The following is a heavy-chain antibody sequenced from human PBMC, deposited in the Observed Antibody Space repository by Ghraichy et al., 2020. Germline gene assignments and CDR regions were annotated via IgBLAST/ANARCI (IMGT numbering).Heavy chain of an antibody. J-gene: IGHJ6*02. CDR1: GGPISTFY. D-gene: IGHD3-10*01. CDR2: GYYSGST. CDR3: ARGYGAGSYDYFYGMDV. V-gene: IGHV4-59*01. Sequence: ETLSLTCSVSGGPISTFYWTWIRQSPGKGLEWIGYGYYSGSTKYNPSLKRRVTISVDTSKNQVSLKLSSVTAADTAVYYCARGYGAGSYDYFYGMDVWGQGTAVTVSS.